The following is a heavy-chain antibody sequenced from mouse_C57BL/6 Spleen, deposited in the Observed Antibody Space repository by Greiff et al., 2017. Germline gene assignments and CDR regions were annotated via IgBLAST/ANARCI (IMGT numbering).Heavy chain of an antibody. CDR1: GYTFTDYY. V-gene: IGHV1-19*01. Sequence: EVQLQQPGPVLVKPGASVKMSCKASGYTFTDYYMNWVKQSHGKSLEWIGVINPYNGGTSYNQKFKGKATLTVDKSSSTAYMELNSLTSEDSAVYYCARWLLPYAMDYWGQGTSVTVSS. J-gene: IGHJ4*01. D-gene: IGHD2-3*01. CDR3: ARWLLPYAMDY. CDR2: INPYNGGT.